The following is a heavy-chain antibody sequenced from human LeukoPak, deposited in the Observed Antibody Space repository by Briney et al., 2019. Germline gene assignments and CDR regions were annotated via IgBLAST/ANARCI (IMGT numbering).Heavy chain of an antibody. CDR2: INHSGST. CDR3: ARDIGILRYYYYMDV. V-gene: IGHV4-34*01. D-gene: IGHD5-12*01. Sequence: SETLSLTCAVYGGSFSGYYWSWIRQPPGKGLEWIGEINHSGSTYYNPSLKSRVTISVDTSKNQFSLKLSSVTAADTAVYYCARDIGILRYYYYMDVWGKGTTVTVSS. CDR1: GGSFSGYY. J-gene: IGHJ6*03.